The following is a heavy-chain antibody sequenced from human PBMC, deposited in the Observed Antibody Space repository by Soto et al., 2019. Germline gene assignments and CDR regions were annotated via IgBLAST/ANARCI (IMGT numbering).Heavy chain of an antibody. J-gene: IGHJ5*02. Sequence: SDTLSLTSPVSGVSISSSRYYWGWLRQPPGKGLEWIGSIYYSGSTYYNPSLKSRVTISVDTSKNQFSLKLSSVTAADTAVYYCARHGHIVGASYNWFDPWGQGTRVNFS. CDR2: IYYSGST. CDR1: GVSISSSRYY. CDR3: ARHGHIVGASYNWFDP. D-gene: IGHD1-26*01. V-gene: IGHV4-39*01.